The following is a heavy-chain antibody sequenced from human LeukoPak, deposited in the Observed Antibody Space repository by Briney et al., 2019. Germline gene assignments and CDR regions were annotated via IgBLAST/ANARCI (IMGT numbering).Heavy chain of an antibody. D-gene: IGHD3-16*02. V-gene: IGHV1-18*01. Sequence: ASVKVSCKASGYTFTSYGISWVRQAPGQGLEWMGWISAYNGNTNYAQTLQGRVTMTTDTSTSTAYMELRSLRSEDTAVYYCARDYYDYVWGSYPSLYWGQKTLVTVSS. CDR2: ISAYNGNT. J-gene: IGHJ4*02. CDR1: GYTFTSYG. CDR3: ARDYYDYVWGSYPSLY.